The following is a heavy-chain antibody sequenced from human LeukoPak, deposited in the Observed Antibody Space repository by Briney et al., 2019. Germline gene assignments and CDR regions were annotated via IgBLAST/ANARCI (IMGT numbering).Heavy chain of an antibody. CDR2: INTDTGNP. Sequence: ASVKVSCKASGYTFTNYAMNWVRQAPGQGLEWMGWINTDTGNPTYAQGFTRRLVFSLDTSASTAYLQISSLKAEDTAVYYCARTLFGDQYQLLHNWFDPWGQETLVTVSS. V-gene: IGHV7-4-1*02. CDR3: ARTLFGDQYQLLHNWFDP. J-gene: IGHJ5*02. D-gene: IGHD2-2*01. CDR1: GYTFTNYA.